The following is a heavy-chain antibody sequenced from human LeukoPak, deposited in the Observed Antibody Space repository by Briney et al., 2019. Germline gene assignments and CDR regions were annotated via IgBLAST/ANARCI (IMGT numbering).Heavy chain of an antibody. Sequence: RPGGSLRLSRAASGFTFSSYGMHWVRQAPGKGLEWVAFIRYDGSNKYYADSVKGRFTISRDNSKNTLYLQMNSLRAEDTAVYYCAKDRGSGWYFDYWGQGTLVTVSS. CDR3: AKDRGSGWYFDY. CDR2: IRYDGSNK. CDR1: GFTFSSYG. V-gene: IGHV3-30*02. J-gene: IGHJ4*02. D-gene: IGHD6-19*01.